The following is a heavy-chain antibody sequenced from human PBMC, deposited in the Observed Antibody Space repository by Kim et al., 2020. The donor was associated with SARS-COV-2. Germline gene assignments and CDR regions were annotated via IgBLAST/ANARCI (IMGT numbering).Heavy chain of an antibody. CDR2: IYYSGST. V-gene: IGHV4-31*03. J-gene: IGHJ4*02. CDR1: GDSISSGGYY. D-gene: IGHD3-3*01. Sequence: SETLSLTCTVSGDSISSGGYYWSWIRQHPGKGLEWIGYIYYSGSTYYNPSLKSRVTISVDTSKNQFSLKLSSVTAADTAVYYCARSPQFFWSGYIDYWGQGTLVTVSS. CDR3: ARSPQFFWSGYIDY.